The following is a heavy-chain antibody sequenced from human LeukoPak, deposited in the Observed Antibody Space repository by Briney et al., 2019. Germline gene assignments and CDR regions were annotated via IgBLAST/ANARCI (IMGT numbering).Heavy chain of an antibody. CDR2: ISYDGNNK. J-gene: IGHJ4*02. Sequence: GGSLRLSCAASGFTFSSYAMHWVRQVPGKGLEWVAYISYDGNNKYFTDSVKGRFTTSRDNSKNTLYLQMNSLRAEDTAVYYCARVRLKFGELLEHLLGYWGQGTLVTVSS. D-gene: IGHD3-10*01. V-gene: IGHV3-30-3*01. CDR1: GFTFSSYA. CDR3: ARVRLKFGELLEHLLGY.